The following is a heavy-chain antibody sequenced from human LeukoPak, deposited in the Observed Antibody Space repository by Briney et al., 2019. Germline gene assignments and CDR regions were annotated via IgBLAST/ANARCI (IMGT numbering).Heavy chain of an antibody. CDR2: INHSGST. V-gene: IGHV4-34*01. J-gene: IGHJ4*02. CDR1: GGSFSGYY. CDR3: ARVGADGSGFLFDY. Sequence: PSETLSLTCAVYGGSFSGYYWSWIRQPPGKGLDWVGEINHSGSTNYNPSLKSRVTISVDTPKNQFSLKLSSVTAADTAVYYCARVGADGSGFLFDYWGQGTLVTVSS. D-gene: IGHD3-10*01.